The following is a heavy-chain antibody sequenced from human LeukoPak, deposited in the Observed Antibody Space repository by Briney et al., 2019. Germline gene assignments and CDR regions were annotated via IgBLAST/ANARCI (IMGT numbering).Heavy chain of an antibody. CDR1: DDSISSSSYH. D-gene: IGHD2-8*01. Sequence: SETLSLTCTVPDDSISSSSYHWGWIRQPPGKGLEWIGSIYYSGSTYYSPSLKSRVTISVDTSKNQFSLKLSSVTAADTAVYYCAREPRFCTNGVCYPRWFDPWAQGTLVTVSS. CDR3: AREPRFCTNGVCYPRWFDP. J-gene: IGHJ5*02. V-gene: IGHV4-39*07. CDR2: IYYSGST.